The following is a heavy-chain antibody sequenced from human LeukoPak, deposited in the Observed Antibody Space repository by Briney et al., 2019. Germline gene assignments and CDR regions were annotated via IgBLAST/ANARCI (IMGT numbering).Heavy chain of an antibody. CDR3: ARDNMGAYYYDSSGYDAFDI. J-gene: IGHJ3*02. V-gene: IGHV4-59*01. Sequence: SETLSLTCAVYGGSFSGYYWSWIRQPPGKGLEWIGYIYYSGSTNYNPSLKSRVTISVDTSKNQFSLKLSSVTAADTAVYYCARDNMGAYYYDSSGYDAFDIWGQGTMVTVSS. D-gene: IGHD3-22*01. CDR1: GGSFSGYY. CDR2: IYYSGST.